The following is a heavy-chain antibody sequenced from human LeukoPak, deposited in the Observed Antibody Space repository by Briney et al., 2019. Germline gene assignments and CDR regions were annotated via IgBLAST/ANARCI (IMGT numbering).Heavy chain of an antibody. J-gene: IGHJ4*02. V-gene: IGHV4-34*01. D-gene: IGHD3-10*01. CDR3: ARAGFGLAPHRGTPFDY. CDR1: GGSFSDYY. CDR2: INHSGST. Sequence: SETLSLTCAVYGGSFSDYYWSWIRQPPEKGLEWTGEINHSGSTNYNPSLKSRVTISVDTSKNQFSLKLSSVTAADTAMYYCARAGFGLAPHRGTPFDYWGQGTLVTVSS.